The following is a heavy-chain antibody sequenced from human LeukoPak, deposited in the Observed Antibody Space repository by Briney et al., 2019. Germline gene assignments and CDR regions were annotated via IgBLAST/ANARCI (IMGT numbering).Heavy chain of an antibody. CDR3: ARGQVDTAMIIGGWFDH. CDR2: ISPYTGNT. Sequence: ASVKVSCKTRGPGFSSFAIAWVRQAPGQGLEWLGWISPYTGNTNYAQKFRGRVAMTTDTPTRTAYMDLRSLRSDDTAVYYCARGQVDTAMIIGGWFDHWGQGTLVTVSS. CDR1: GPGFSSFA. V-gene: IGHV1-18*04. D-gene: IGHD5-18*01. J-gene: IGHJ5*02.